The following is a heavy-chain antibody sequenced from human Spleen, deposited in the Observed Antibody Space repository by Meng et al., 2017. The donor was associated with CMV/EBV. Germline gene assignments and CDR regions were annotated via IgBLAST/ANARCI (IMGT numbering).Heavy chain of an antibody. CDR1: GGSISSSGYY. Sequence: SETLSLTCTVSGGSISSSGYYWGWIRQPPGKGLEWIGSIYYSGNTHNNPSLKRRVTLSGDPSTNRVSLNLISVTAADTAVYYCARGRLGLEFYRGDFDIWGQGTLVTVSS. D-gene: IGHD1-1*01. CDR3: ARGRLGLEFYRGDFDI. J-gene: IGHJ3*02. CDR2: IYYSGNT. V-gene: IGHV4-39*07.